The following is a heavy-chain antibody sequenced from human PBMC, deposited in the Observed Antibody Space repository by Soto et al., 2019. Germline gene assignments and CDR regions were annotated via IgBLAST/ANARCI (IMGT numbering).Heavy chain of an antibody. CDR3: ARDRVYYDSSGYYYYYYGMDV. CDR2: IWYDGSNK. V-gene: IGHV3-33*01. CDR1: GFTFSSYG. D-gene: IGHD3-22*01. Sequence: GGSLRLSCAASGFTFSSYGMHWVRQAPGKGLEWVAVIWYDGSNKYYADSVKGRFTISRDNSKNTLYLQMNSLRAEDTAVYYCARDRVYYDSSGYYYYYYGMDVWGQGTTVTVSS. J-gene: IGHJ6*02.